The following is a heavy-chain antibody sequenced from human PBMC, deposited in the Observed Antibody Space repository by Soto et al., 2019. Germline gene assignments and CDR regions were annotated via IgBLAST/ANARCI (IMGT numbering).Heavy chain of an antibody. Sequence: QIQLRESGPGLVKPSQTLSLICNVSGDSISSGGYYWSWVRQHPGKGLEWIGYIYKTGSAYYNPSLQGRITLSVDTSKNQFSLRLTSVTAADTALYHWARERVLRSGWFEPWGQGTPVTVSS. V-gene: IGHV4-31*03. D-gene: IGHD1-26*01. CDR3: ARERVLRSGWFEP. CDR2: IYKTGSA. J-gene: IGHJ5*02. CDR1: GDSISSGGYY.